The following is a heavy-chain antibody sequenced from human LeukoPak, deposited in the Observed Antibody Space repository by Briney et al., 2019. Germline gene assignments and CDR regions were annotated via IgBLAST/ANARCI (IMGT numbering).Heavy chain of an antibody. D-gene: IGHD6-13*01. J-gene: IGHJ4*02. Sequence: GGSLRLSCAASGFTFSSYGMHWVRQAPGKGLEWVAFIRYDGSNKYYADSVKGRFTISRDNSKNTLYLQMNSLRAEDTAVYYCAKDWVVVAAAPSSSWYTFDYWGQGTLVTVSS. CDR2: IRYDGSNK. V-gene: IGHV3-30*02. CDR1: GFTFSSYG. CDR3: AKDWVVVAAAPSSSWYTFDY.